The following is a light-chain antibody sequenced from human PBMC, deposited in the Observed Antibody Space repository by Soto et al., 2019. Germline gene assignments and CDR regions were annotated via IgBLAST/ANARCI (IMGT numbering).Light chain of an antibody. V-gene: IGKV2-28*01. CDR1: QSLLHSNGYNY. CDR2: LGS. J-gene: IGKJ4*01. CDR3: MQALQTPLT. Sequence: DIVMTQSPLSLPVTPGEPASISCRSSQSLLHSNGYNYLDWYLQKPGQSPQLLIYLGSNRASGVPDGFIGSGSGTEFTLKISRVEAEDVGVYYCMQALQTPLTFGGGTKVEIK.